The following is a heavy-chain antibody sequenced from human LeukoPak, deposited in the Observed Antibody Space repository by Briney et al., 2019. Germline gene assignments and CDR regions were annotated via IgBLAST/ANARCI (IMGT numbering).Heavy chain of an antibody. D-gene: IGHD6-6*01. Sequence: PSETLSLTCTVSGGSISSYYWSWIRQPPGKGLEWIGYIYYSGSTNYNPSLKSRVTISVDTSKNQFSLKLSSVTAADTAVYYCAREVIAAENRYYYYYGMDVWGQGTTVTVSS. J-gene: IGHJ6*02. CDR1: GGSISSYY. CDR3: AREVIAAENRYYYYYGMDV. CDR2: IYYSGST. V-gene: IGHV4-59*01.